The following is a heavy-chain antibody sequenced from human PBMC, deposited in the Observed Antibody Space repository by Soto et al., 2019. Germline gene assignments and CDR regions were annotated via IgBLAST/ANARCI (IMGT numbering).Heavy chain of an antibody. CDR1: GGSISSGDYY. J-gene: IGHJ4*02. V-gene: IGHV4-30-4*01. CDR3: ARELRLGEGYYFDS. D-gene: IGHD3-16*01. CDR2: IYYSGST. Sequence: SETLSLTCTVSGGSISSGDYYWSWIRQPPGKGLEWIGYIYYSGSTYYNPSLKSRVTISVDTSKNQFSLKLSSVTAADTAVYYCARELRLGEGYYFDSWGQGTLVTVSS.